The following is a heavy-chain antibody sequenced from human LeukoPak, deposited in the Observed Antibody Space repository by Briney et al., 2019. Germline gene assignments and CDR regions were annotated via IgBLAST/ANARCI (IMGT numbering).Heavy chain of an antibody. CDR1: GGSISSSSYY. V-gene: IGHV4-39*01. CDR2: IYYGGST. Sequence: PSETLSLTCTVSGGSISSSSYYWGWVRQPPGNWLDWIGSIYYGGSTYYNPSLKSRVTISVDTSKNQFSLRLSSVTAADTAVYYCARLGYTSGLDYWGQGTLVTVSS. CDR3: ARLGYTSGLDY. D-gene: IGHD6-19*01. J-gene: IGHJ4*02.